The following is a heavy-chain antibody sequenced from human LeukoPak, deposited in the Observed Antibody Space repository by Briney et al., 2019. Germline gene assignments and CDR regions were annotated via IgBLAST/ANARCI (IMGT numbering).Heavy chain of an antibody. CDR1: DGSTSSSSYY. Sequence: PSETPSLTCTVSDGSTSSSSYYWGWIRQPPGKGLEWIGSIYYSGSTYYNPSLKSRVTISVDTSKNQFSLKLSSVTAADTAVYYCARQTVVAATLDYWGQGTLVTVSS. J-gene: IGHJ4*02. CDR2: IYYSGST. V-gene: IGHV4-39*01. D-gene: IGHD2-15*01. CDR3: ARQTVVAATLDY.